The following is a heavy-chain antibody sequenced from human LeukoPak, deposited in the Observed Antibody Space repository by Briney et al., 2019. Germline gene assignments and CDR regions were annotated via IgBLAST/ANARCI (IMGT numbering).Heavy chain of an antibody. CDR3: ARDQAVDYYDSSGYSGVIDY. CDR2: IIPIFGTA. Sequence: ASVKVSCKASGGTFSSYAISWVRQAPGQGLEWMGGIIPIFGTANYAQKFQGRVTITADESTSTAYMELSSLRSEDTAVYYCARDQAVDYYDSSGYSGVIDYWGQGTLVTVSS. D-gene: IGHD3-22*01. CDR1: GGTFSSYA. J-gene: IGHJ4*02. V-gene: IGHV1-69*13.